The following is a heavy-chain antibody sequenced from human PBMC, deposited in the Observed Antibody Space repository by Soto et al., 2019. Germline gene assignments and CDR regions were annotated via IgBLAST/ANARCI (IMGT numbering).Heavy chain of an antibody. V-gene: IGHV4-59*01. CDR1: GGSISSYY. CDR3: ARDVGVTIFGVVKENWFDP. CDR2: IYYSGST. D-gene: IGHD3-3*01. J-gene: IGHJ5*02. Sequence: SEPLSLTCTVSGGSISSYYWSWIRQPPGTGLEWIGYIYYSGSTNYNPSLKSRVTISVDTSKNQFSLKLSSVTAADTAVYYCARDVGVTIFGVVKENWFDPWGQGTLVTVSS.